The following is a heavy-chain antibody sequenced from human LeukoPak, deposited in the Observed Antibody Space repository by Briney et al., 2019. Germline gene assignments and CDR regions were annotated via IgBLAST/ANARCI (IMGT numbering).Heavy chain of an antibody. D-gene: IGHD3-22*01. CDR2: ISYDVGKK. CDR3: AKDDYYDTSGYRG. Sequence: PGGSLRLSCAASRFTVSSYGMHWVRQAPGKGLEWVAVISYDVGKKYYADSVKGRFTISRDNSKNTLYLQMNSLSAEDTAVYYCAKDDYYDTSGYRGWGQGTLVTVSS. V-gene: IGHV3-30*18. J-gene: IGHJ4*02. CDR1: RFTVSSYG.